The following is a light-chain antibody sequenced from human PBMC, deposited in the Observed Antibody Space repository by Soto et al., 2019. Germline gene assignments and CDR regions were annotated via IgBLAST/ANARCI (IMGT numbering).Light chain of an antibody. V-gene: IGKV3-11*01. Sequence: EIVLTQSPATLSLSPGARATLSCRASQSVSSYLAWYQQKPGQAPRLLIYDASNSATGIPARFSGSGSGTDFPLAIRSLEPEDLAVYYRLQRNNSPLSVGGGTKVEIK. CDR1: QSVSSY. CDR3: LQRNNSPLS. J-gene: IGKJ4*01. CDR2: DAS.